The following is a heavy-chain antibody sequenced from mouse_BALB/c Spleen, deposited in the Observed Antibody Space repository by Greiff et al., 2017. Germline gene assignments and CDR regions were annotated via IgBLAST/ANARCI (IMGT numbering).Heavy chain of an antibody. CDR2: ISSGSSTI. V-gene: IGHV5-17*02. Sequence: EVQRVESGGGLVQPGGSRKLSCAASGFTFSSFGMHWVRQAPEKGLEWVAYISSGSSTIYYADTVKGRFTISRDNPKNTLFLQMTSLRSEDTAMYYCARSGGHIYYAMDYWGQGTSVTVSS. CDR1: GFTFSSFG. D-gene: IGHD3-1*01. J-gene: IGHJ4*01. CDR3: ARSGGHIYYAMDY.